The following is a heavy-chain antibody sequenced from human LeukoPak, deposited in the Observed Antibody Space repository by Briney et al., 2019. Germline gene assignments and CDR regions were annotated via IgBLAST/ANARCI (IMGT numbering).Heavy chain of an antibody. J-gene: IGHJ3*02. Sequence: SETLSLTCAVYGGSFSGYYWSWIRQPPGKGLEWIGRIYTSGSTNYNPSLKSRVTMSVDTSKNQFSLKLSSVTAADTAVYYCARDRVASSGYYYEVVAFDIWGQGTMVTVSS. CDR3: ARDRVASSGYYYEVVAFDI. D-gene: IGHD3-22*01. CDR1: GGSFSGYY. CDR2: IYTSGST. V-gene: IGHV4-4*07.